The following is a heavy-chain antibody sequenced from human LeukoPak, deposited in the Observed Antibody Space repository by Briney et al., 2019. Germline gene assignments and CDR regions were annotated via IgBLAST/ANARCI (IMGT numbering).Heavy chain of an antibody. Sequence: SETLSLTCTVSGGSINTHYWSWVRQPPGTGLEGIGSIYYTGITTYNLSLQSRVTVSVDMSKNQFSLRLTSVTAADTAVYYCATSPEYCSGGNCYRFDHWGQGALVTVSS. CDR1: GGSINTHY. D-gene: IGHD2-15*01. CDR2: IYYTGIT. J-gene: IGHJ4*02. V-gene: IGHV4-59*08. CDR3: ATSPEYCSGGNCYRFDH.